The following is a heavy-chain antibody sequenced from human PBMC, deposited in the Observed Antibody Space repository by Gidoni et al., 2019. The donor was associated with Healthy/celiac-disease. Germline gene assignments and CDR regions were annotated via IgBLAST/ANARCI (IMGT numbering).Heavy chain of an antibody. Sequence: QVPLQESGPGLVTPSETLSLTCPVSGGSISSYYRSWIRQPAGKGLEWIGRIYTSGSTNYNPSIKSRVTMSVDTSKNQFSLKLSSVTAAETAVYYCARPSSYYDAFDIWGQGTMVTVSS. D-gene: IGHD2-15*01. J-gene: IGHJ3*02. CDR2: IYTSGST. V-gene: IGHV4-4*07. CDR1: GGSISSYY. CDR3: ARPSSYYDAFDI.